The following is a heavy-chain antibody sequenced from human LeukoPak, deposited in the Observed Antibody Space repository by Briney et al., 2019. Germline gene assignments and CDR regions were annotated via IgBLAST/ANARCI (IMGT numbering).Heavy chain of an antibody. CDR2: ISYDGSNK. D-gene: IGHD1-26*01. J-gene: IGHJ4*02. Sequence: GGSLRLSCAASGFTFSSYGMHWVRQAPGKGLEWVAVISYDGSNKYYADSVKGRFTISRDNSKNTLYLQMNSLRVEDTAVHYCAKAAGEHSRSIVGDCWGQGTLVTVSS. V-gene: IGHV3-30*18. CDR1: GFTFSSYG. CDR3: AKAAGEHSRSIVGDC.